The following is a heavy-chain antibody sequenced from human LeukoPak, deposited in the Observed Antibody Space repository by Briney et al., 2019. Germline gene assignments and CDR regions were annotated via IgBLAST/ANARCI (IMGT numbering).Heavy chain of an antibody. J-gene: IGHJ4*02. Sequence: GASVKVSCKASGYAFTGYYMHWVRQAPGQGLEWMGWISGYNGNTKYAQKFQGRVTMTTDTSTSTAYMELRSLRYDDTAVYYCARDEEGRVAESSFDYWGQGTLVTVSS. D-gene: IGHD2-15*01. CDR3: ARDEEGRVAESSFDY. CDR2: ISGYNGNT. CDR1: GYAFTGYY. V-gene: IGHV1-18*04.